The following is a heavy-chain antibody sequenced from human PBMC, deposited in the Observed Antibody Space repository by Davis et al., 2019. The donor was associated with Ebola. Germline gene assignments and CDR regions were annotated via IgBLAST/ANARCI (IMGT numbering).Heavy chain of an antibody. CDR3: ARGAVAGPPGGHYYYGMDV. J-gene: IGHJ6*02. D-gene: IGHD6-19*01. CDR1: GYSFTSYW. V-gene: IGHV5-10-1*01. CDR2: IDPSDSYT. Sequence: GGSLRLSCKGSGYSFTSYWISWVRQMPGKGLEWMGRIDPSDSYTNYSPSFQGHVTISADKSISTAYLQWSSLKASDTAMYYCARGAVAGPPGGHYYYGMDVWGQGTTVTVSS.